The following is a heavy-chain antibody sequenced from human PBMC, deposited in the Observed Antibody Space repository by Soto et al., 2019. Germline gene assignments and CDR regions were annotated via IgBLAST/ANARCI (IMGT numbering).Heavy chain of an antibody. CDR3: ARVGLYCTNGVCYIGYYYYGMDV. Sequence: SETLSLTCAVYGGSFSGYHWSWIRQPPGKGLEWIGEINHSGSTNYNPSLKSRVTISVDTSKNQFSLKLSSVTAADTAVYYCARVGLYCTNGVCYIGYYYYGMDVWGHGTTVTLSS. CDR1: GGSFSGYH. CDR2: INHSGST. J-gene: IGHJ6*02. V-gene: IGHV4-34*01. D-gene: IGHD2-8*01.